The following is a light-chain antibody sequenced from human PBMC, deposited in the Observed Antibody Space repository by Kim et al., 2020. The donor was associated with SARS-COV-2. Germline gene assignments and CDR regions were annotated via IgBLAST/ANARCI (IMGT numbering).Light chain of an antibody. CDR1: SSNIGAGYD. Sequence: QSVLTQPPSVSGAPGQRVTISCTGSSSNIGAGYDVHWYQQLPGTAPKLLIYGNSNRPSGVPDRFSGSKSGTSASLGITGLQAEDEADYYCQSYDSSLSALVFGGGTQLTVL. V-gene: IGLV1-40*01. J-gene: IGLJ3*02. CDR2: GNS. CDR3: QSYDSSLSALV.